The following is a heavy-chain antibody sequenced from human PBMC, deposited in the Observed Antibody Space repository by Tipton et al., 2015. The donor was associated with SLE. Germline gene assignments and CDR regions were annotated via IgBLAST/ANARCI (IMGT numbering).Heavy chain of an antibody. CDR2: TYPGDSDT. V-gene: IGHV5-51*03. CDR1: GYRFTNNW. Sequence: QLVQSGAEVKKPGESLKISCKASGYRFTNNWIGWVRQMPGKGLEWIGITYPGDSDTRYSPSFQGQVTISADKSITTAYLQWSTLKASDTAMYYWVSGYDPEAYYFDYWGQGTLVTVSS. D-gene: IGHD5-12*01. J-gene: IGHJ4*02. CDR3: VSGYDPEAYYFDY.